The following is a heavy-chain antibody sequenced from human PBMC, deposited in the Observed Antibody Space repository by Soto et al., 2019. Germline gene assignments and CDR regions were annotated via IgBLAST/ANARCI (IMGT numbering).Heavy chain of an antibody. D-gene: IGHD6-19*01. CDR3: ASGAGTPESYYYYGMDV. J-gene: IGHJ6*02. CDR2: ISGSGGST. Sequence: GGSLRLSCAASGFTFSSYAMSWVRQAPGKGLEWVSAISGSGGSTYYADSVKGRFTISRDNSKNTLYLQMNSLRAEDTAVYYCASGAGTPESYYYYGMDVWGQGTTVTVSS. CDR1: GFTFSSYA. V-gene: IGHV3-23*01.